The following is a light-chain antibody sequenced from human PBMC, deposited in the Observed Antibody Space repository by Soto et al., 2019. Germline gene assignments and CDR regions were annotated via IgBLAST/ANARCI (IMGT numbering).Light chain of an antibody. CDR2: DVT. V-gene: IGLV2-14*01. J-gene: IGLJ1*01. CDR1: NSDVGGYNF. Sequence: QSVLTQPAFVSGSPGQSITISCTGNNSDVGGYNFVSWYQQHPGKVPKLMIYDVTNRPSGVSNRFSGSKSGNTASLTISGLQAEDEADYYCCSYTSSSTLVFGTGTKVTVL. CDR3: CSYTSSSTLV.